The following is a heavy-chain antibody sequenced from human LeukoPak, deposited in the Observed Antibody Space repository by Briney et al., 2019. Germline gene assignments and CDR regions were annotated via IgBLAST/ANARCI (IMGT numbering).Heavy chain of an antibody. D-gene: IGHD4-17*01. V-gene: IGHV4-39*01. Sequence: PSETLSLTCTVSGGSISSSSYYWGWIRQPPGKGLEWIGSIYYSGSTYYNPSLKSRVTISVDTSKNQFSLKLSSVTAADTAVYYCARHRHDKIHDYGDSPVGYWGQGTLITVSS. J-gene: IGHJ4*02. CDR1: GGSISSSSYY. CDR2: IYYSGST. CDR3: ARHRHDKIHDYGDSPVGY.